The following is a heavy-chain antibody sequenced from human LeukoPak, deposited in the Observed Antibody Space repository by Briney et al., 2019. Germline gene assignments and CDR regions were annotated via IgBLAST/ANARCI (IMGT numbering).Heavy chain of an antibody. CDR3: ARDLYGSGAWYYGMDV. Sequence: HPGRSLRLSCAASGFTFSSYGMHWVRQAPGKGLEWVAVIWYDGSNKYYADSVKGRFTISRDNSKNTLYLQMNSLRAEDTAVYYCARDLYGSGAWYYGMDVWGQGTTVTVSS. D-gene: IGHD3-10*01. CDR2: IWYDGSNK. J-gene: IGHJ6*02. CDR1: GFTFSSYG. V-gene: IGHV3-33*01.